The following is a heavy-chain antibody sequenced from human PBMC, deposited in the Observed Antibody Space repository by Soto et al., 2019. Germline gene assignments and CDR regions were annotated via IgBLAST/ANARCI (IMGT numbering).Heavy chain of an antibody. CDR2: ISGSVGST. V-gene: IGHV3-23*01. CDR1: GLTFDDHV. D-gene: IGHD6-6*01. Sequence: GGSLRLSCVASGLTFDDHVMHWVRQVPGKGLEWVASISGSVGSTFYADSVKGRFTISRDNYLNTLDLQLNSLRAEDTAVYYCAKDRTIASRTFDSWGQGALVTVSS. CDR3: AKDRTIASRTFDS. J-gene: IGHJ4*02.